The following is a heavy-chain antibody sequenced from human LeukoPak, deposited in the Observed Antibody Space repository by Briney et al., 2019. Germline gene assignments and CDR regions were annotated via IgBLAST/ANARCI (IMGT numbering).Heavy chain of an antibody. Sequence: GESLKISCKGSGYSFTSYWMGWVRQMPGKGLEWMGIIYPGDSDTRYSPSFQGQVTISADKSITTAYLQWSSLKASDTAMYYCARRYCSSTSCQEPDYWGQGTLVTVSS. CDR2: IYPGDSDT. D-gene: IGHD2-2*01. CDR1: GYSFTSYW. CDR3: ARRYCSSTSCQEPDY. J-gene: IGHJ4*02. V-gene: IGHV5-51*01.